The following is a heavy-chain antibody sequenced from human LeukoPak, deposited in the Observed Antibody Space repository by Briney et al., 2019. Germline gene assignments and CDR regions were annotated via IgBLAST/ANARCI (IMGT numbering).Heavy chain of an antibody. V-gene: IGHV3-7*01. Sequence: PGGSLTLSCAASGFTFSTYWMTWVRQAPGRGLEWVANIKQDGSEKNYVDSVRGRFTISRDNPKNTLYLQMNSLRTEDTAVYYCAKDLTLMVRGVHELSNWGQGTLVTVSS. D-gene: IGHD3-10*01. CDR3: AKDLTLMVRGVHELSN. CDR1: GFTFSTYW. CDR2: IKQDGSEK. J-gene: IGHJ4*02.